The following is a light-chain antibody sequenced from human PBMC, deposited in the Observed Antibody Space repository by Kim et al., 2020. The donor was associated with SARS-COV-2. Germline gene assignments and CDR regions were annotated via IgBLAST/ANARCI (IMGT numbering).Light chain of an antibody. J-gene: IGLJ2*01. CDR1: KLGDKY. CDR2: QDS. CDR3: QAWDSSTVV. Sequence: SYELTQPPSLSVSPGQTASITCSGDKLGDKYACWYQQKPGQSPVVVIYQDSKRPSGIPERFSGSNSGDTATLTISGTQAMDEADYYCQAWDSSTVVIGGGTKLTVL. V-gene: IGLV3-1*01.